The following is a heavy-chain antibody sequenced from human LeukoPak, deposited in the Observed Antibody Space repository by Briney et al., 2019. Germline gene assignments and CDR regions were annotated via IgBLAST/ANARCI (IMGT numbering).Heavy chain of an antibody. J-gene: IGHJ3*02. D-gene: IGHD2/OR15-2a*01. Sequence: SGPALVKPTETLTLTCTVSGLSLSNARMGVSWIRQPLGKALEWLAHIFSNDEKSYSTSLKSRLTISKDTSKSQVVLTMTNMDPVDTATYYCARIYTTTAFDMWGHGTMVTVSS. CDR3: ARIYTTTAFDM. V-gene: IGHV2-26*01. CDR2: IFSNDEK. CDR1: GLSLSNARMG.